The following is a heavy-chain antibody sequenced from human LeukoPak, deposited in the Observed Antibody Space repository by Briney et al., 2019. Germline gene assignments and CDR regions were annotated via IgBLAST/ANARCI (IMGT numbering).Heavy chain of an antibody. J-gene: IGHJ4*02. CDR3: ARDYRYYYDSSGYYYEAQTDY. V-gene: IGHV3-7*01. Sequence: GGSLRLSCAASGFTFSSDWMSWVRQAPGKGLEWVANIKQDGSEKYYVDSVKGRFTISRDNAENSLYLQMNSLRAEDTAVYYCARDYRYYYDSSGYYYEAQTDYWGQGTLVTVSS. CDR2: IKQDGSEK. CDR1: GFTFSSDW. D-gene: IGHD3-22*01.